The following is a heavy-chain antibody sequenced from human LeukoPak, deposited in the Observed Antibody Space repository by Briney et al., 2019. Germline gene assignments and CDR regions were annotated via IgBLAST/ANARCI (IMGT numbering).Heavy chain of an antibody. CDR1: GGSISSNSYY. CDR3: ARGGYYGSGNDFRFDP. D-gene: IGHD3-10*01. Sequence: SETLSLTCSVSGGSISSNSYYWGWIRQPPGKGLEWIGSFYYSGSTYYNPSLKSRVTISLDMSKNQFSLKLSSVTAADTAVYYCARGGYYGSGNDFRFDPWGQGTLVTVSS. V-gene: IGHV4-39*07. J-gene: IGHJ5*02. CDR2: FYYSGST.